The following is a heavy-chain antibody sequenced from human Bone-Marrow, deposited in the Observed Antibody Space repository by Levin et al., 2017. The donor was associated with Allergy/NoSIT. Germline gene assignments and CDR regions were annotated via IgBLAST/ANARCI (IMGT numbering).Heavy chain of an antibody. CDR1: GYTFTSYY. CDR2: INPTGGDT. CDR3: AISAFDY. Sequence: AASVKVSCKASGYTFTSYYIHWVRQAPGQGLEWMGIINPTGGDTAYAQKFQGRATVTRDTSTSTVYMELTSLTPEDTALYYCAISAFDYWGQGTLVTVSS. J-gene: IGHJ4*02. D-gene: IGHD6-6*01. V-gene: IGHV1-46*01.